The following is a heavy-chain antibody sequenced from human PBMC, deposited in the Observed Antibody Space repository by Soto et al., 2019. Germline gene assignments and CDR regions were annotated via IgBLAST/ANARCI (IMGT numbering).Heavy chain of an antibody. CDR2: IIPIFGTA. CDR1: GGTFSSYA. V-gene: IGHV1-69*01. J-gene: IGHJ6*02. D-gene: IGHD2-21*02. CDR3: ARVARLTAHMAYYYGMDV. Sequence: QVQLVQSGAEVKKPGSSVKVSCKASGGTFSSYAISWVRQAPGQGLEWMGGIIPIFGTANYAQKFQGRVTITADESTSTAYMELSSLRSEDTAVYYCARVARLTAHMAYYYGMDVWGQGTTVTVSS.